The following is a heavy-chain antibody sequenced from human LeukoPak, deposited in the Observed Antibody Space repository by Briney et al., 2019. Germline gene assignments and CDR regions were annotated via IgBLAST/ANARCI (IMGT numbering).Heavy chain of an antibody. D-gene: IGHD3-10*01. CDR3: ARLELGV. V-gene: IGHV4-59*08. CDR1: GGSISSYY. CDR2: IYYSGST. Sequence: SETLSLTCTVSGGSISSYYWSWIRQPPGKGLEWIGYIYYSGSTNYNPSLKSRVTISVDTSKNQFSLKLSPVTAADTAVYYCARLELGVWGQGTLVTVSS. J-gene: IGHJ4*02.